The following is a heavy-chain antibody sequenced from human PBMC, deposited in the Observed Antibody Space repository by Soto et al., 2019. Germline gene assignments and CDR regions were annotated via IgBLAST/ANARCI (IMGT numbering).Heavy chain of an antibody. D-gene: IGHD3-9*01. V-gene: IGHV4-59*12. Sequence: PSETLSLTCTVSGGSISSYYWSWIRQPPGKGLERIGYIYYSGSTYYNPSLKSRVTISVDKSKNLFSLKLSSVTAADTAVYYCARSMSYDILTGYYSYFDYWGQGTLVTVSS. J-gene: IGHJ4*02. CDR2: IYYSGST. CDR1: GGSISSYY. CDR3: ARSMSYDILTGYYSYFDY.